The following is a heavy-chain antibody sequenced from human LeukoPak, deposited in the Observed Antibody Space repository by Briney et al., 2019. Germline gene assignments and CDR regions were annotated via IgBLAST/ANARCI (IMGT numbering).Heavy chain of an antibody. D-gene: IGHD5-18*01. CDR3: ARSTAMVPGGAFDI. V-gene: IGHV4-34*01. CDR1: GGSFSGYH. CDR2: INHSGST. Sequence: SETLSLTCAVYGGSFSGYHWSWIRQPPGRGLEWIGKINHSGSTNYNPSLKSRVTISVDTSKNQFSLKLSSVTAADTAVYYCARSTAMVPGGAFDIWGQGTMVTVSS. J-gene: IGHJ3*02.